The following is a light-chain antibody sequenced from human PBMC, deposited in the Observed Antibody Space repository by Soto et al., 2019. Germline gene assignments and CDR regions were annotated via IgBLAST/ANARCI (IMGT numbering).Light chain of an antibody. V-gene: IGKV1-27*01. CDR2: AAS. Sequence: DIQMTHSPSSLSTSVGDRVTITCRASQGISNYLAWYQQKPGKVPKLLIYAASTLQSGVPSRFSGSGSGKDFTLTISSLQPEEGATYYPPKHNSARCTIGHVTQVEIX. J-gene: IGKJ1*01. CDR1: QGISNY. CDR3: PKHNSARCT.